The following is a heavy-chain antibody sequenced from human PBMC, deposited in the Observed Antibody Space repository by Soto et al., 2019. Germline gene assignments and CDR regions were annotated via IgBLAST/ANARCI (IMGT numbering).Heavy chain of an antibody. CDR1: GGSISSSSYY. CDR3: AKHWEQWLDGISPDHYDPLDI. CDR2: IYYSGST. V-gene: IGHV4-39*01. Sequence: SETLSLTCTVSGGSISSSSYYWGWIRQPPGKGLEWIGSIYYSGSTYYNPSLKSRVTISVDTSKNQFSLKLSSVTAADTAVYYCAKHWEQWLDGISPDHYDPLDIWGQGTMVTVSS. D-gene: IGHD6-19*01. J-gene: IGHJ3*02.